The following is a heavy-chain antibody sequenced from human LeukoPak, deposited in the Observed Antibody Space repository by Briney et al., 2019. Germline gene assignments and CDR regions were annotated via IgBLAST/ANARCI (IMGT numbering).Heavy chain of an antibody. Sequence: GGSLRLSCAASEFTFINYDIHWVRQAKGKGLEWVSAIGTAGDTYYSGSVKGRFAISRENAKNSVYLQMNSLRAGDSAMYYCVRYRYGDGLDSWGQGTLVTVSS. CDR1: EFTFINYD. D-gene: IGHD4-17*01. CDR3: VRYRYGDGLDS. J-gene: IGHJ4*02. CDR2: IGTAGDT. V-gene: IGHV3-13*01.